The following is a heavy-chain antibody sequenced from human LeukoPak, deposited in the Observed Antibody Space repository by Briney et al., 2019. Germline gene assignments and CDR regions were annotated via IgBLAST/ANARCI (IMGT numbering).Heavy chain of an antibody. CDR1: GYIFTNYY. CDR2: ISPSGGST. V-gene: IGHV1-46*01. Sequence: ASVKVSCKASGYIFTNYYIHWVRQAPGQGLEWMGIISPSGGSTIHAQKFQGRVTVTTDTSTSTVYMELGSLRSDDTAVYYCARDGYYDILTGTDFWGQGTLVTVSS. D-gene: IGHD3-9*01. J-gene: IGHJ4*02. CDR3: ARDGYYDILTGTDF.